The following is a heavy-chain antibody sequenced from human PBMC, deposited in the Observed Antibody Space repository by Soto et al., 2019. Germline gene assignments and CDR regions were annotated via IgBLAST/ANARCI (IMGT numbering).Heavy chain of an antibody. Sequence: GGSLRLSCAASGFPFTDGWMNWVRQAPGKGLEWLGHIKSKVAGGTTDFAAPGKGRFTISRDDSTNMVYLDMSSLKTEDTGVYYCTTVHGGKQWCLDYWGKGTLVTVSS. CDR1: GFPFTDGW. CDR3: TTVHGGKQWCLDY. CDR2: IKSKVAGGTT. D-gene: IGHD6-19*01. J-gene: IGHJ4*02. V-gene: IGHV3-15*07.